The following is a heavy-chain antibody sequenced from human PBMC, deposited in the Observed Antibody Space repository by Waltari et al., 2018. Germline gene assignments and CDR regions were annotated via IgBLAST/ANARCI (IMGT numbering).Heavy chain of an antibody. CDR3: ARDVIRAHDDGIYVARGWFDL. D-gene: IGHD4-17*01. Sequence: QVQLVQSGAEVRPPGSSVKVSCKDSGGTLTSSGITWVRQAPGQGLEWVGGITPIFGTANYAQRFQDRVTMTSDVSTSTAYMEMRSLRSDDTAVYYCARDVIRAHDDGIYVARGWFDLWGQGTLVTVSS. CDR1: GGTLTSSG. J-gene: IGHJ5*02. CDR2: ITPIFGTA. V-gene: IGHV1-69*13.